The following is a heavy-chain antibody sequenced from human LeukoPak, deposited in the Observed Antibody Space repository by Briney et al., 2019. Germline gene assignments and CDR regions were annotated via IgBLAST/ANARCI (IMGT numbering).Heavy chain of an antibody. V-gene: IGHV3-69-1*01. CDR1: GGSVSSSDSY. D-gene: IGHD3-9*01. J-gene: IGHJ3*02. CDR2: ISSSSTI. CDR3: ARERPPRYFDWLGAFDI. Sequence: ETLSLTCTVSGGSVSSSDSYWVWVRQPPGKGLEWVSYISSSSTIYYADSVKGRFTISRDNAKNSLYLQMNSLRAEDTAVYYCARERPPRYFDWLGAFDIWGQGTMVTVSS.